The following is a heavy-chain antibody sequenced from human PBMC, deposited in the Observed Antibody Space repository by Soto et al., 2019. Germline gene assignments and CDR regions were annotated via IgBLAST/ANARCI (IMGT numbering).Heavy chain of an antibody. J-gene: IGHJ6*02. CDR1: GFTVSSNY. CDR2: IYSGGST. Sequence: GGSLRLSCAASGFTVSSNYMSWVRQAPGKGLEWVSVIYSGGSTYYADSVKGRFTISRDNSKNTLCLQMNSLRAEDTAVYYCARDRIHYGSGNYYYYGMDVWGQGTTVTVSS. CDR3: ARDRIHYGSGNYYYYGMDV. D-gene: IGHD3-10*01. V-gene: IGHV3-53*01.